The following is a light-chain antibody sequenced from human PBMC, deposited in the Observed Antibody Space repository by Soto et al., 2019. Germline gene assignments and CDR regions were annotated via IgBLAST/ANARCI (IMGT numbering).Light chain of an antibody. CDR2: ANS. Sequence: QPVLTQPPSVSGAPGQRVTISCTGSSSNIGAGFGVHWYQLLPGTAPKLLIYANSDRPSGVPDRFSGSKSGSSASQAITGLQAEDEADYYCQSYDSSLSAVVFGGGTKVTVL. V-gene: IGLV1-40*01. CDR3: QSYDSSLSAVV. CDR1: SSNIGAGFG. J-gene: IGLJ2*01.